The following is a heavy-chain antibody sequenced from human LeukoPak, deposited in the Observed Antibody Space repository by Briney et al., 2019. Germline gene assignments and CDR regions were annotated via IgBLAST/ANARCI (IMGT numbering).Heavy chain of an antibody. J-gene: IGHJ5*02. CDR2: IYYSGST. V-gene: IGHV4-59*01. CDR1: GGSISSYY. CDR3: ASTGLRFGELSWWFDP. D-gene: IGHD3-10*01. Sequence: PSETLSLTCTVSGGSISSYYWSWIRQPPGKGLEWIGYIYYSGSTNYNPSLKSRVTISVDTSKNQFSLKLSPVTAADTAVYYCASTGLRFGELSWWFDPWGQGTLVTVSS.